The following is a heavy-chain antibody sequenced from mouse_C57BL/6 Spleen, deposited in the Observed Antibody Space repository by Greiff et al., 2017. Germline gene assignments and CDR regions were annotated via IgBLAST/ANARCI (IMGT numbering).Heavy chain of an antibody. CDR3: ARTITTVVEGGAMDY. J-gene: IGHJ4*01. Sequence: VKLMESGPELVKPGASVKISCKASGYAFSSSWMNWVKQRPGKGLEWIGRIYPGDGDTNYNGKFKGKATLTADKSSSTAYMQLSSLTSEDSAVYFCARTITTVVEGGAMDYWGQGTSVTVSS. CDR1: GYAFSSSW. D-gene: IGHD1-1*01. CDR2: IYPGDGDT. V-gene: IGHV1-82*01.